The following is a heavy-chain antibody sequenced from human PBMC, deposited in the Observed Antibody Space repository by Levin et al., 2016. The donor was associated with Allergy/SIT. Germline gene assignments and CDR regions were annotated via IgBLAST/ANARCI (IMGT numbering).Heavy chain of an antibody. J-gene: IGHJ4*02. D-gene: IGHD6-13*01. CDR1: GFTFSSYA. V-gene: IGHV3-64D*06. CDR2: IGGNGGST. CDR3: VKRITATGRDDC. Sequence: GESLKISCSASGFTFSSYAMHWVRQAPGKGLEYVSAIGGNGGSTYYADSVKGRFTISRDNSKNTLYLQMSSLRAEDTAVYYCVKRITATGRDDCWGQGTLVTVSS.